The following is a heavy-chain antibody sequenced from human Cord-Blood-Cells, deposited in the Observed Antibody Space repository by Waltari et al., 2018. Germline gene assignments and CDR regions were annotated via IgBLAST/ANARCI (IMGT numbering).Heavy chain of an antibody. CDR2: IWYDGSNK. CDR3: ASYSSSSYWYFDL. J-gene: IGHJ2*01. CDR1: GFTFSSYG. V-gene: IGHV3-33*01. D-gene: IGHD6-6*01. Sequence: QVQLVESGGGVVQPGRSLRLSCAASGFTFSSYGMHWVRQAPGKGLEWVAVIWYDGSNKYYADSVKGRFTISRDNSKNTLYLQMNSLRAEDTAVYYCASYSSSSYWYFDLWGRGTLVTVSS.